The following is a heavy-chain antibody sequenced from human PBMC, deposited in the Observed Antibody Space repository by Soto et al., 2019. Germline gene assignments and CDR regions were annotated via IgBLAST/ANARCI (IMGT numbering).Heavy chain of an antibody. CDR2: VYYSGTT. V-gene: IGHV4-61*01. CDR3: ARPITMVRGSPFGY. CDR1: GGSVSDKTYY. D-gene: IGHD3-10*01. J-gene: IGHJ4*02. Sequence: SETLSLTCSVSGGSVSDKTYYWSWIRQPPGKRLEWIGYVYYSGTTNYNPSLKSRVTISVDLSKNQFSLRLSSVTTADTALYYCARPITMVRGSPFGYWGQGTLVTVSS.